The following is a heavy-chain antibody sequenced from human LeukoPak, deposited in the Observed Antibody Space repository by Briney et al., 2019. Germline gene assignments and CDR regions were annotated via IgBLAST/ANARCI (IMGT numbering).Heavy chain of an antibody. J-gene: IGHJ6*02. Sequence: PSETLSLTCTVSGESFSVYFWTWLHQPPGKGLEWIGESNHLGSTDYNPSLKSRVTISVDTSKKQFSLNVRSVTDADTAVYFCARGRLQLWSFPLPYNHYAIDVWGQGTTVTVSS. CDR3: ARGRLQLWSFPLPYNHYAIDV. V-gene: IGHV4-34*01. D-gene: IGHD5-18*01. CDR2: SNHLGST. CDR1: GESFSVYF.